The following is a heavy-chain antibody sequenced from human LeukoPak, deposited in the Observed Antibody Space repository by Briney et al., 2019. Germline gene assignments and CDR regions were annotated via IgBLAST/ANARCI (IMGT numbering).Heavy chain of an antibody. CDR3: ARVLDYYDSSGHLPSDY. Sequence: GGSLRLSCAASGFTFSSYSMNWVRQAPGKGLEWVSSISSSSSYIYYADSVKGRFTISRDNAKNSLYLQMNSLRAEDTAVYYCARVLDYYDSSGHLPSDYWGQGTLVTVSS. V-gene: IGHV3-21*01. D-gene: IGHD3-22*01. J-gene: IGHJ4*02. CDR1: GFTFSSYS. CDR2: ISSSSSYI.